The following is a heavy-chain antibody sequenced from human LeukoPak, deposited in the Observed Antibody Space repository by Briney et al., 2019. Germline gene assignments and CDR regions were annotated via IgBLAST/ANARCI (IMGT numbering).Heavy chain of an antibody. Sequence: GGSLRLSCAASGFTFSSYAMTWVRQAPGKGLEWVSVIGRSGGDIQYVDSVKGRFTISRDNSKNTVYLQMNSLRAEDTALYYCARDRGKDYFGDWGQGTQVTVSS. D-gene: IGHD4-23*01. CDR1: GFTFSSYA. J-gene: IGHJ4*02. CDR3: ARDRGKDYFGD. CDR2: IGRSGGDI. V-gene: IGHV3-23*01.